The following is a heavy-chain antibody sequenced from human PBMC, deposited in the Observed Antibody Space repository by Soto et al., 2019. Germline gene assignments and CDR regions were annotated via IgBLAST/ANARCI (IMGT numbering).Heavy chain of an antibody. V-gene: IGHV3-48*02. CDR2: IISGGRSI. CDR1: GFSFSSNS. CDR3: ASSMGHLDY. Sequence: EVQLVESGGGLVQPGGSLRLSCAASGFSFSSNSMNWVRQAPGKGLEWISYIISGGRSIYYADSVKGRFTTSRDNAKNSLYLQMNSLRDEDTALYYCASSMGHLDYWGQGTLVTVSS. D-gene: IGHD2-21*01. J-gene: IGHJ4*02.